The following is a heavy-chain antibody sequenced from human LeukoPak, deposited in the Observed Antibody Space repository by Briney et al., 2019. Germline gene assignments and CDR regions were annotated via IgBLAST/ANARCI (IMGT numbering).Heavy chain of an antibody. CDR3: ANGRSSGSYFGPLNT. CDR1: GFTFDDYA. V-gene: IGHV3-9*01. J-gene: IGHJ5*02. Sequence: PGGSLRLSCAASGFTFDDYAMHWVRQTPGKGLEWVSGISWNSGSIGYADSVKGRFTISRDNAKNSLYLQMNSLRAEDTALYYCANGRSSGSYFGPLNTWGQGTLVTVSS. D-gene: IGHD3-10*01. CDR2: ISWNSGSI.